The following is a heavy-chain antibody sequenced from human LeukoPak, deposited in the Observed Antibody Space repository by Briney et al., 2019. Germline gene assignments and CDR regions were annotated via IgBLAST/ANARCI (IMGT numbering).Heavy chain of an antibody. D-gene: IGHD6-19*01. CDR1: GFTFSSYA. CDR2: ISGSGGST. CDR3: AKDQVTYSSGLMGYYYYYGMDV. V-gene: IGHV3-23*01. Sequence: PGGSLRLSCAASGFTFSSYAMSWVRQAPGKGLEWVSAISGSGGSTYYADSVKGRFTISRDNSKNTLYLQMNSLRAEATAVYYCAKDQVTYSSGLMGYYYYYGMDVWGQGTTVTVSS. J-gene: IGHJ6*02.